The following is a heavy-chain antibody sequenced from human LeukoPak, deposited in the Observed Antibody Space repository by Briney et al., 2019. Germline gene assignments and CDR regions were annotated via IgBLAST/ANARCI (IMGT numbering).Heavy chain of an antibody. D-gene: IGHD6-13*01. CDR1: GGSFSGYY. V-gene: IGHV4-34*01. J-gene: IGHJ6*02. Sequence: PSETLSLTCAVYGGSFSGYYWSWIRQPPGKGLEWIGEINHSGSTNYNPSLKRRVTISVDTSKNQFSLKLSSVTAADTAVYYCARAKWEVSSWYGGALNVWGQGTTVTVSS. CDR3: ARAKWEVSSWYGGALNV. CDR2: INHSGST.